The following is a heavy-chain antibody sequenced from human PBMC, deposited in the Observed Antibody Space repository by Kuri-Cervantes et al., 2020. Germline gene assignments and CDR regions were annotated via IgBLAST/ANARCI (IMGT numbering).Heavy chain of an antibody. Sequence: SLKISCAASGFTFSSYEMNWVRQAPGKGLEWVSGISWNSGSMGYVDSVKGRFTISRDNAKNSLYLQMNSLRTEDTALYYCAKDFGYFSSQFRDWGQGTLVTVSS. CDR1: GFTFSSYE. D-gene: IGHD6-6*01. J-gene: IGHJ4*02. CDR3: AKDFGYFSSQFRD. CDR2: ISWNSGSM. V-gene: IGHV3-9*01.